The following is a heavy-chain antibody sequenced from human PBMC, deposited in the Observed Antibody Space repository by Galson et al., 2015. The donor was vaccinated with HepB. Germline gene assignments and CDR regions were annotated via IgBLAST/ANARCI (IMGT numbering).Heavy chain of an antibody. CDR1: GFTFGDYT. CDR2: IRSKAYGGTT. CDR3: AGDRKGGYGPFDY. V-gene: IGHV3-49*03. Sequence: SLRLSCAASGFTFGDYTMSWLRQAPGQGLEWVGFIRSKAYGGTTDYVASVKGRFTISRPDSKSIAYLQINSLKTEDTAVYYCAGDRKGGYGPFDYWGQGTLVTVSS. J-gene: IGHJ4*02. D-gene: IGHD5-12*01.